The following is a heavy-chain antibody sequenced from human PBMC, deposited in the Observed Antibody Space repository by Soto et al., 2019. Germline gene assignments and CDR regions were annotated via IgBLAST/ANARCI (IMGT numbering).Heavy chain of an antibody. CDR3: AREKSYGYADY. V-gene: IGHV1-8*01. J-gene: IGHJ4*02. CDR1: GYTFTSYD. CDR2: MNPNSGNT. Sequence: QVQLVQSGAEVKKPGASVKVSCKASGYTFTSYDINWVRQATGQGLEWMGWMNPNSGNTGYAQKCQGRITMTRNTSISTAYLELNSVGSEDTAVYSCAREKSYGYADYWGQGTLVTVSS. D-gene: IGHD5-18*01.